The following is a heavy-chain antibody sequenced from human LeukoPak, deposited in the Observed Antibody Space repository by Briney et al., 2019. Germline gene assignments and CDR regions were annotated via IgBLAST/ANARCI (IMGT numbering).Heavy chain of an antibody. D-gene: IGHD6-13*01. CDR3: ARMTAASGQSLFDY. Sequence: ASVKVSCKASGYTFTSYGIIWVRQAPGQGLEWMGWISAYNGNTKNAQKLQGRVTMTTDTSTSTAYMELRSLSSDDTAVYYCARMTAASGQSLFDYWGQGTLVTVSS. J-gene: IGHJ4*02. V-gene: IGHV1-18*01. CDR1: GYTFTSYG. CDR2: ISAYNGNT.